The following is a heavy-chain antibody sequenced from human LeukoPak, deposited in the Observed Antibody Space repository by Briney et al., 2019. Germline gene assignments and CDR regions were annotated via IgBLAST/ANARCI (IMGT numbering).Heavy chain of an antibody. Sequence: PSETLSLTCDVSGYSIRSGSYWGWIRQPPGKGLGWIGCMFHSGDTYHNPSLKSRVTISADTSKNQFSLKLTSVTAPDTAVYYCAKVGAYGDYARHDYWGQGTLVTVSS. V-gene: IGHV4-38-2*01. CDR3: AKVGAYGDYARHDY. CDR2: MFHSGDT. CDR1: GYSIRSGSY. J-gene: IGHJ4*02. D-gene: IGHD4-17*01.